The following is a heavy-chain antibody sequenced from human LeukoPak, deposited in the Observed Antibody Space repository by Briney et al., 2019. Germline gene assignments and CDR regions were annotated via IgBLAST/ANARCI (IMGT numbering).Heavy chain of an antibody. CDR1: GYSFTSYW. D-gene: IGHD1-26*01. V-gene: IGHV5-51*01. CDR2: IYPGDSDT. CDR3: ARRKRQWELLDYFDY. J-gene: IGHJ4*02. Sequence: GESLKISCKGSGYSFTSYWIGWVRQMPGKDLEWMGIIYPGDSDTRYSPSFQGQVTISADKSISTAYLQWSSLKASDTAMYYCARRKRQWELLDYFDYWGQGTLVTVSS.